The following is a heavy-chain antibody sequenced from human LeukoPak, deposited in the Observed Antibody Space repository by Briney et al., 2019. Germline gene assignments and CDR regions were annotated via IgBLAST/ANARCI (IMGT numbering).Heavy chain of an antibody. J-gene: IGHJ4*02. CDR2: IRYDGSNK. V-gene: IGHV3-30*02. Sequence: HPGGSLRLSCAASGFTFSSYGMHWVRQAPGKGLEWVAFIRYDGSNKYYADSVKGRFTISRDNSKNTLYLQMNSLRAEDTAVYYCAKGFESGWLHSFDYWGQGTLVTVSS. CDR3: AKGFESGWLHSFDY. D-gene: IGHD6-19*01. CDR1: GFTFSSYG.